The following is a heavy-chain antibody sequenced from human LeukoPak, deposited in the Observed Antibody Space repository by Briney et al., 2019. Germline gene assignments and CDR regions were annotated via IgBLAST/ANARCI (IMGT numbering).Heavy chain of an antibody. CDR2: IIPIFGTA. Sequence: SVKVSCKASGGTFSSYAISWVRQAPGQGLEWMGRIIPIFGTANYAQKFQGRVTITTDESTSTAYMELSSLRSEDTAVYYCARATHGDSHLYYWGQGTLVTVSS. CDR1: GGTFSSYA. V-gene: IGHV1-69*05. D-gene: IGHD4-17*01. CDR3: ARATHGDSHLYY. J-gene: IGHJ4*02.